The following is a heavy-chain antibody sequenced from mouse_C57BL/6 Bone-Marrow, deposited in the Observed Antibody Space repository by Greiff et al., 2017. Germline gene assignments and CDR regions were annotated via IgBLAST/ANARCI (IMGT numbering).Heavy chain of an antibody. CDR1: GFNIKDYY. D-gene: IGHD2-14*01. CDR3: TNEGPKGYDLDD. J-gene: IGHJ2*01. V-gene: IGHV14-1*01. Sequence: EVQLQQSGAELVRPGASVKLSCTASGFNIKDYYMHWVKQRPEQGLEWIGWIDPEDGDTEYAPTFQGTVTMTADTSSNTAKLKLSILTAEVTADYNCTNEGPKGYDLDDWGQGTTLTVSS. CDR2: IDPEDGDT.